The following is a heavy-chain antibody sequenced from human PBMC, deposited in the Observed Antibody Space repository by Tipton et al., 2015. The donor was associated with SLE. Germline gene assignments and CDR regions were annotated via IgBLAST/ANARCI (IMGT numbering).Heavy chain of an antibody. CDR3: ARLGPYDFWSRNYLFDH. J-gene: IGHJ4*02. CDR1: GGSISGSNYY. CDR2: ITNNGNT. V-gene: IGHV4-39*02. Sequence: TLSLTCTVSGGSISGSNYYWDWIRQPPGKGPEWIGRITNNGNTYYIPSLQSRVTMSVDTSKNHFSLKLISLTAAGTAVYFCARLGPYDFWSRNYLFDHWGQGILVTVSS. D-gene: IGHD3-3*01.